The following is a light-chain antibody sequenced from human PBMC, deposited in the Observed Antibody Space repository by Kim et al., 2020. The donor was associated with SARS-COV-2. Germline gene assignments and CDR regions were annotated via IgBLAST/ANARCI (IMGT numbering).Light chain of an antibody. Sequence: PPGERAPPSCRASQSVSSYLAWYQQKPGQAPRLLIYDASNRATGIPARFSGSGSGTDFTLTISSLEPEDFAVYYCQQRSNWPRLTFGGGTKVDIK. CDR1: QSVSSY. V-gene: IGKV3-11*01. J-gene: IGKJ4*01. CDR2: DAS. CDR3: QQRSNWPRLT.